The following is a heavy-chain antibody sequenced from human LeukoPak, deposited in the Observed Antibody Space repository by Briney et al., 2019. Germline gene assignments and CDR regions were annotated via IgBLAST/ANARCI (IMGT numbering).Heavy chain of an antibody. J-gene: IGHJ6*02. Sequence: GGSLRLSCAASGFPVSSNYMSWVRQAPGKGLEWVSVIYSGGSTYYADSVKGRFTISRDNSKNTLYLQMNSLRAEDTAVYYCARDFSAAGPYYYYGMDVWGQGTTVTVSS. CDR3: ARDFSAAGPYYYYGMDV. CDR2: IYSGGST. D-gene: IGHD6-13*01. CDR1: GFPVSSNY. V-gene: IGHV3-66*01.